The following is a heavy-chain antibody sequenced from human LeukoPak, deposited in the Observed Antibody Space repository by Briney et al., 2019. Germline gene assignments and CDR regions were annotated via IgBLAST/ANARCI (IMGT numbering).Heavy chain of an antibody. V-gene: IGHV1-24*01. CDR3: ATESYSRGYGRDAFDI. Sequence: ASVKVSCKVSGYTLTVLSMHWVRQAPGKGLEWMGGFDPEDGETIYAQKFQGRVTMTEDTSTDTAYMELSSLRSEDTAVYYCATESYSRGYGRDAFDIWGQGTMVTVSS. J-gene: IGHJ3*02. D-gene: IGHD2-15*01. CDR1: GYTLTVLS. CDR2: FDPEDGET.